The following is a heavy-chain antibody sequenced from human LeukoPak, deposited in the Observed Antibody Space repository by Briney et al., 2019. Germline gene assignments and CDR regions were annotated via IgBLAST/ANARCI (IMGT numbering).Heavy chain of an antibody. J-gene: IGHJ4*02. CDR2: IRYDGSKK. V-gene: IGHV3-30*02. Sequence: GGSLRLSCAASGFTFSSYGFHWVRQAPGKGLEWVAFIRYDGSKKFYTDSVKGRFNISRDNSKNTLYLQMNSLRAEDTAVYYCAKDWIRRPENDYWGQGTLVTVSS. CDR1: GFTFSSYG. CDR3: AKDWIRRPENDY. D-gene: IGHD2-2*03.